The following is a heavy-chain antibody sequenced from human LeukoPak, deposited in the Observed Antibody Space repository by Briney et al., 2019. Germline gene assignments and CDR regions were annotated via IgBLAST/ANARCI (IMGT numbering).Heavy chain of an antibody. Sequence: WIRQPPGKGLEWIGSIYYSGSTYYNPSLKSRVTISVDTSKNQFSLKLSSVTAADTAVYYCAREEMTTPTFDVWGKGTTVTVSS. V-gene: IGHV4-39*07. D-gene: IGHD5-24*01. CDR2: IYYSGST. J-gene: IGHJ6*04. CDR3: AREEMTTPTFDV.